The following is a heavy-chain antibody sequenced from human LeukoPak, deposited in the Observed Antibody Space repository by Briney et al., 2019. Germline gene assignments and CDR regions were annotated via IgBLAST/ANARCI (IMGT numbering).Heavy chain of an antibody. CDR2: ISAYNGNT. Sequence: GASVKVSCKASGYTFTSYYMHWVRQAPGQGLEWMGWISAYNGNTNYAQKLQGRVTMTTDASTSTAYMELRSLRSDDTAVYYCARGSSIAARHWFDPWGQGTLVTVSS. J-gene: IGHJ5*02. V-gene: IGHV1-18*04. CDR3: ARGSSIAARHWFDP. CDR1: GYTFTSYY. D-gene: IGHD6-6*01.